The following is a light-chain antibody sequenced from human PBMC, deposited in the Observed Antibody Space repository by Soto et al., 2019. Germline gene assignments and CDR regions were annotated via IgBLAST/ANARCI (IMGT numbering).Light chain of an antibody. CDR2: EVS. Sequence: QSALTQPASVSGSPGQSITISCTGTSSDVGAYDYVSWYQQHPDKAPKLMIYEVSYRPSGVSNRFSGSKSVNTATLTISGLQAEDEADYYCSSYTTSSTRVFGTGTKSTS. CDR3: SSYTTSSTRV. V-gene: IGLV2-14*03. CDR1: SSDVGAYDY. J-gene: IGLJ1*01.